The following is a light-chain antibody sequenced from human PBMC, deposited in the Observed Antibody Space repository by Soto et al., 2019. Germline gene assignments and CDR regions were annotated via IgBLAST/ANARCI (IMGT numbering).Light chain of an antibody. CDR2: VNS. J-gene: IGLJ2*01. Sequence: QSALTQPPSVSGAPGQRVTISCTGSSSNIGAGYDVHWYQQLPGTAPKLLIYVNSNRPSGVPDRFSGSKSGTSASLTITGLQAEDEADYCCHSYDSSLSDVVFAGGTKLTVL. V-gene: IGLV1-40*01. CDR1: SSNIGAGYD. CDR3: HSYDSSLSDVV.